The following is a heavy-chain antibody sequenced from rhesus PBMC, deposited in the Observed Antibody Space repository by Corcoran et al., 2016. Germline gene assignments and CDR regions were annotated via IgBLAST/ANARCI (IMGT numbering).Heavy chain of an antibody. V-gene: IGHV1S2*01. CDR1: GYTFTDYY. Sequence: QVQLVQSGAEVKKPGSSVKVSCKASGYTFTDYYMPWVRQVPRQGLEWMGWINPYNGNTKYAQKVQGRVTMTRDTSTSTAYMELSSLRSEDTAVYYCARKGFDYWGQGVLVTVSS. J-gene: IGHJ4*01. CDR3: ARKGFDY. CDR2: INPYNGNT.